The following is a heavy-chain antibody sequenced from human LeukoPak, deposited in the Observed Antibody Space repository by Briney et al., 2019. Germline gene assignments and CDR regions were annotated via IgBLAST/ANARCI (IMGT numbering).Heavy chain of an antibody. J-gene: IGHJ4*02. CDR1: GGTFGSYA. CDR3: ARDDSHYDSSGYLNY. V-gene: IGHV1-69*13. Sequence: ASVKVSCKASGGTFGSYAISWVRQAPGQGLEWMGGIIPIFGTANYAQKFQGRVTITADESTSTAYMELSSLRSEDTAVYYCARDDSHYDSSGYLNYWGQGTLVTVSS. CDR2: IIPIFGTA. D-gene: IGHD3-22*01.